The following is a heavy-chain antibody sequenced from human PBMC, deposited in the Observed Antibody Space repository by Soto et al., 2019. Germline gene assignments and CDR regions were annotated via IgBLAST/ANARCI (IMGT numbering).Heavy chain of an antibody. Sequence: LRLSCAASGFTFSSYGMHWVRQAPGKGLEWVAVIWYDGSNKYYADSVKGRFTISRDNSKNTLYLQMNSLGAEDTAVYYCASPLLIYYYGSGSLNSLGYWGQGTLVTVSS. CDR1: GFTFSSYG. CDR2: IWYDGSNK. CDR3: ASPLLIYYYGSGSLNSLGY. D-gene: IGHD3-10*01. J-gene: IGHJ4*02. V-gene: IGHV3-33*01.